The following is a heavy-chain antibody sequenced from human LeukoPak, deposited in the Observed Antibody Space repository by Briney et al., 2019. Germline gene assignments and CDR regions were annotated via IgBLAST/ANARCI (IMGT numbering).Heavy chain of an antibody. CDR1: GYTFTNYG. V-gene: IGHV1-18*01. D-gene: IGHD1-26*01. Sequence: ASVKVSCKASGYTFTNYGISWVRQAPGQGLEWMGWVSGYNGNTKYAQKFQGRVTMTTDTSTTTAYIELRSLRSDDTAVYYCARSLNYYSGNYQLYDYWGQGTLVTVSS. CDR2: VSGYNGNT. CDR3: ARSLNYYSGNYQLYDY. J-gene: IGHJ4*02.